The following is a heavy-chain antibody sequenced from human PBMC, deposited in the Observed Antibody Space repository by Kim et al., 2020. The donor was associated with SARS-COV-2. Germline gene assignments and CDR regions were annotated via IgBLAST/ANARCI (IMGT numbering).Heavy chain of an antibody. Sequence: GGSLRLSCAASGFTFDDYVMHWVRQAPGKGLEWVSLISGDGGSTYYADSVKGRFTISRDNSKNSLYLQMNSLRTEDTALYYCAKGIRGSSSALIFDYWGQGTLVTVSS. J-gene: IGHJ4*02. CDR2: ISGDGGST. CDR1: GFTFDDYV. D-gene: IGHD6-6*01. V-gene: IGHV3-43*02. CDR3: AKGIRGSSSALIFDY.